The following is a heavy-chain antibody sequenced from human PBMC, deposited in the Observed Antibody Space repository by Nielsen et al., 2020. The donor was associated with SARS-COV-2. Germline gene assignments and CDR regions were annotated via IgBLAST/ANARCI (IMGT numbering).Heavy chain of an antibody. D-gene: IGHD3-10*01. CDR1: GDSFSDSF. CDR3: TRFRGRNPNYFSYGMDV. J-gene: IGHJ6*02. Sequence: SETLSLTCAVYGDSFSDSFWSWIRQAPGRGLEWIGDVNHSGLTNSNPSLGGRVTISKDTSKNQFSLTLNSVTAADTGVYYCTRFRGRNPNYFSYGMDVWGQGTTVIVSS. CDR2: VNHSGLT. V-gene: IGHV4-34*01.